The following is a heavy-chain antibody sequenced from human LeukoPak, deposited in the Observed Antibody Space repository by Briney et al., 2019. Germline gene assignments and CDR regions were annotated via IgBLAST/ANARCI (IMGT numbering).Heavy chain of an antibody. D-gene: IGHD6-19*01. CDR1: GFTVSSNY. J-gene: IGHJ5*02. CDR2: IYSGDST. V-gene: IGHV3-66*01. Sequence: GGSLRLSCAAPGFTVSSNYMSWVRQAPGKGLEWVSVIYSGDSTYYADSVKGRFTISRDNSKNTLYLQMNSLRAEDTAVYYCARVAEGWFDPWGQGTLVTVSS. CDR3: ARVAEGWFDP.